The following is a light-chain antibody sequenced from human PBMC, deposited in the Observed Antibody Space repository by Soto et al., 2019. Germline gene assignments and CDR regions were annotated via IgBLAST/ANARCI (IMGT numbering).Light chain of an antibody. CDR2: GAS. Sequence: VLTQSPGSLSLSPGERATLSCRASQSISSTYLAWYQQKPGQAPRLLIYGASSRATGIPDRFSGSGSGTDFTLTISRLEPEDFAVYYCQQYGSSPRTFGQGTKVEIK. CDR1: QSISSTY. CDR3: QQYGSSPRT. J-gene: IGKJ1*01. V-gene: IGKV3-20*01.